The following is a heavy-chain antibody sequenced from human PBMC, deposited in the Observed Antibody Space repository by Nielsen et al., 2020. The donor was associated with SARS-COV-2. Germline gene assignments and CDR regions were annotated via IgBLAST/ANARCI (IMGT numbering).Heavy chain of an antibody. J-gene: IGHJ4*02. CDR2: ISSSSSYT. Sequence: GGSLRLSCAASGFTFSDYYMSWIRQAPGKGLEWVSYISSSSSYTNYADSVKGRFTISRDNAKNSLYLQMNSLRAEDTAVYYCARIRYNWNSQVDYWGQGTLVTVSS. CDR1: GFTFSDYY. D-gene: IGHD1-20*01. V-gene: IGHV3-11*03. CDR3: ARIRYNWNSQVDY.